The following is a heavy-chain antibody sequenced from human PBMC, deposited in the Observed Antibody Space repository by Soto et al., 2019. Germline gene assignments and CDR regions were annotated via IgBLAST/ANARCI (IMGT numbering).Heavy chain of an antibody. V-gene: IGHV1-46*01. J-gene: IGHJ4*02. D-gene: IGHD2-15*01. CDR2: INPSGIST. Sequence: ASVKVSCKTSGYTFTNYYIHWVRQAPGQGLEWMGVINPSGISTTYAQKFQGRVTMTRDTSTSSVYMDLSSLRPEDTAVYFCARVPVSYRAPCSGGSCYLFDYWGQGTLVTVSS. CDR1: GYTFTNYY. CDR3: ARVPVSYRAPCSGGSCYLFDY.